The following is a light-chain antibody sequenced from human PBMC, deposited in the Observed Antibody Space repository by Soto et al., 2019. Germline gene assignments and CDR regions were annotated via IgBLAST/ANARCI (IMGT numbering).Light chain of an antibody. V-gene: IGLV1-44*01. Sequence: QSVLTQPPSASGTPGQRVTMSCSGSSSNIGRNTVKWYQHLPGTAPKLLIYSDIQRPSGVPDRFSGSKSGTSASLAISGLQSEDEANYYCAAWDDSLNVVIFRGGTKLTVL. CDR3: AAWDDSLNVVI. CDR2: SDI. CDR1: SSNIGRNT. J-gene: IGLJ2*01.